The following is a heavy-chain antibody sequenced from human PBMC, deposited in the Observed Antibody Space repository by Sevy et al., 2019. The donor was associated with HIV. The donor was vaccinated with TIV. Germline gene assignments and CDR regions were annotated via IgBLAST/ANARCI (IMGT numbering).Heavy chain of an antibody. J-gene: IGHJ3*02. V-gene: IGHV3-7*01. D-gene: IGHD3-16*01. CDR1: GFSFDRYW. Sequence: GGSLRLSCAGSGFSFDRYWMSWVRQGPGKGLEWVAGVKDDGSERQYGNSVRGRFTVSRDNTKNSVYLQFDSPRDEDTVVYYCARDPFRAGYGAFDIWGQGTMVTVSS. CDR2: VKDDGSER. CDR3: ARDPFRAGYGAFDI.